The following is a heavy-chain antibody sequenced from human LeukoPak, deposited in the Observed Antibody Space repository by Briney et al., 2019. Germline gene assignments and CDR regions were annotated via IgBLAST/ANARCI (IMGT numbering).Heavy chain of an antibody. J-gene: IGHJ5*02. V-gene: IGHV1-2*06. D-gene: IGHD3-22*01. CDR2: INPNSGGT. CDR1: GYTFTGYY. Sequence: ASVKVSCKASGYTFTGYYMHWVRQAPGQGLEWMGRINPNSGGTNYAQKFQGRVTMTRDTSISTAYMELSRLRSDDTAVYYCARGMGDYYDSSGYPEFDPWGREPWSPSPQ. CDR3: ARGMGDYYDSSGYPEFDP.